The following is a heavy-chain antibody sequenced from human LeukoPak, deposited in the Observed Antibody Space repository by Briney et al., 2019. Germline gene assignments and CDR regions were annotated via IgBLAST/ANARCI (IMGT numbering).Heavy chain of an antibody. Sequence: GGSLRLPCAASGFTFSNYWMSWVRQAPGKGLEWVANIKQDGSERHYVDSVKGRFTISGDNAKNSLYLQMNSLRAEDTAVYYCARDSYYMDVWGKGTTVTVSS. J-gene: IGHJ6*03. V-gene: IGHV3-7*01. CDR1: GFTFSNYW. CDR3: ARDSYYMDV. CDR2: IKQDGSER.